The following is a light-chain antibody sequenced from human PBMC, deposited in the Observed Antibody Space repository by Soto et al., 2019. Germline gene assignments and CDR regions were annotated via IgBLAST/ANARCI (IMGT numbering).Light chain of an antibody. V-gene: IGLV2-14*01. CDR1: SSDVGGYNY. J-gene: IGLJ1*01. CDR3: SSYTSSSTPYV. CDR2: DVS. Sequence: ALTQPASVSGSPGRSITISCTGTSSDVGGYNYVSWYQQHPGKAPKLMIYDVSNRPSGFSNRFSGSKSGNTASLTISGLQAEDEADYYCSSYTSSSTPYVFGTGTKVTVL.